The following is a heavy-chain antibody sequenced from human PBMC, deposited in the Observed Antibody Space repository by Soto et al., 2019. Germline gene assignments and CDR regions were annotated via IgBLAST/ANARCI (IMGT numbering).Heavy chain of an antibody. CDR2: INPNSGGT. CDR1: RYTFTGYY. V-gene: IGHV1-2*06. D-gene: IGHD6-13*01. Sequence: ASVKVSCKASRYTFTGYYMHWVRQAPVQGLEWMGRINPNSGGTNDAQQFQGRVTMTRDTSISTAYRRLSRLRYDDTAVYYCARGGRIAAAGTFFWGQGTLVTVSS. J-gene: IGHJ4*02. CDR3: ARGGRIAAAGTFF.